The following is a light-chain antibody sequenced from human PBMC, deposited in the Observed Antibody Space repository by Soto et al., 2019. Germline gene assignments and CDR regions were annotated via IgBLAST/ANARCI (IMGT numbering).Light chain of an antibody. CDR1: QSVSSN. CDR3: QQYEGAPLT. V-gene: IGKV3D-15*01. CDR2: AAS. Sequence: ERVMTQSPATLSVSPGERVTLSCRASQSVSSNLAWYQQKPGQAPRLLIYAASNRPTDIPARFSGSGSGTEFTLTISSLQPDDFATYYCQQYEGAPLTFGGGTKVDIK. J-gene: IGKJ4*01.